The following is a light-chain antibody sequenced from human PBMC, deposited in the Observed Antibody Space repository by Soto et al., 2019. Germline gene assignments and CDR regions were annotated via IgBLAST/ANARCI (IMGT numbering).Light chain of an antibody. J-gene: IGKJ2*01. V-gene: IGKV1-9*01. CDR2: AAS. Sequence: DIQLTQSPSFLSASVGDRVTITCRASQGISSYLAWYQQNPGKAPKLLIYAASTLQSGFPSRFSGSGSGTEFTLTISSLQPEDFATYYCQQLNSYPLFGQGTKLEIK. CDR1: QGISSY. CDR3: QQLNSYPL.